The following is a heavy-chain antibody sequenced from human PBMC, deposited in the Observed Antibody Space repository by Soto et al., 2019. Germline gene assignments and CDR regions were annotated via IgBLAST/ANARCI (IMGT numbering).Heavy chain of an antibody. CDR2: LNPNTGNS. Sequence: GASVKVSCKASGYTFTSYDIYWVRQATGQGLEWMGSLNPNTGNSGYAQKFQGRITVTSDTSINTVHMELSSLRSEDTAVYYCARRAETNGWNGFGADKYYFDFWGQGTLVTVSS. J-gene: IGHJ4*02. V-gene: IGHV1-8*01. D-gene: IGHD1-1*01. CDR3: ARRAETNGWNGFGADKYYFDF. CDR1: GYTFTSYD.